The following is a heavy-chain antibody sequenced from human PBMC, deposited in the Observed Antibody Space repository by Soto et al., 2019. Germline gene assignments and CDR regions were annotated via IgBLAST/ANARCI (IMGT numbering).Heavy chain of an antibody. CDR1: GFTFRWFG. CDR3: ANGEVRGIIPSYFDY. J-gene: IGHJ4*02. CDR2: ISNDGSNE. D-gene: IGHD3-10*01. V-gene: IGHV3-30*18. Sequence: QVQLVESGGGVVQPGRSLRLSCAGSGFTFRWFGMNWVRQAPGKGLEWVARISNDGSNEYYVDSVKGRFTISRDNSKNTLYLQMDSLRAEDTAVYYCANGEVRGIIPSYFDYWGLGTLVTVSS.